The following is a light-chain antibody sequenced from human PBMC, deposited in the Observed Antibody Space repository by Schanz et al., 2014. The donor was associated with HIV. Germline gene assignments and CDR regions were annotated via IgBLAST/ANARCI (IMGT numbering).Light chain of an antibody. V-gene: IGLV2-14*03. CDR3: SSYTGSSSVI. Sequence: QSALTQPASVSGSPGQSITISCPGTSSDLGRYNYLSWYQQQPGKAPKLMIYDVSNRPSGVSNRFPGSKSGNTASLTISGLQAEDEADYYCSSYTGSSSVIFGGGTQLTVL. CDR2: DVS. CDR1: SSDLGRYNY. J-gene: IGLJ2*01.